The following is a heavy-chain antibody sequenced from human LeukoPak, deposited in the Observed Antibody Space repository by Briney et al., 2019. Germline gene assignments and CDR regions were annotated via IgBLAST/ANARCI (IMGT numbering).Heavy chain of an antibody. J-gene: IGHJ4*02. CDR2: INLSGGST. D-gene: IGHD2-8*01. V-gene: IGHV1-46*01. CDR3: ARDYVDDIPMIKDY. Sequence: PVASVKVSCKASGYTFTSYHMHWLRQAPGQGLEWMGKINLSGGSTTYAQKFQGRVTMTRDTSTSTVYMELSSLRSEDTAVYYCARDYVDDIPMIKDYWGQGTLVTVSS. CDR1: GYTFTSYH.